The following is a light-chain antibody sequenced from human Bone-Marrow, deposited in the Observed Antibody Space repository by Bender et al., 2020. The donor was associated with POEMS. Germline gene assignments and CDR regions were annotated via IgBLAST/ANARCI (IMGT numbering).Light chain of an antibody. Sequence: QSVLTQPPSASGTPGQRVTISCSGGSSNIGAHAVNWYQHLPGTAPKLLIYSSHRRPSGVSIRFSGSKSGNTASLTISGLQAEDEGDYYCSSYGGSNNVFGGGTKLTVL. V-gene: IGLV1-44*01. CDR1: SSNIGAHA. CDR3: SSYGGSNNV. CDR2: SSH. J-gene: IGLJ3*02.